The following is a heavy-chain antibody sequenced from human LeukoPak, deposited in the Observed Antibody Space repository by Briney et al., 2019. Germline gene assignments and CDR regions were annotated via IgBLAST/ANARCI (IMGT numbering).Heavy chain of an antibody. CDR1: GGTFSSYA. Sequence: GASVKVSCKASGGTFSSYAISWVRQAPGQGLEWMGRIIPIFGIANYAQKFQGRVTITADKSTSTAYMELSSLRSEDTAVYYCAATGKYCSSTSCYFYWGQGTLVTVSS. V-gene: IGHV1-69*04. D-gene: IGHD2-2*01. J-gene: IGHJ4*02. CDR3: AATGKYCSSTSCYFY. CDR2: IIPIFGIA.